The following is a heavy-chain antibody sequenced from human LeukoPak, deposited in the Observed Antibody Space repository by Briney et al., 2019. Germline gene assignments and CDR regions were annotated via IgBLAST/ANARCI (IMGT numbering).Heavy chain of an antibody. Sequence: ASVKVSCKASGYTFTGYYMHWVRQAPGQGLEWMGWINPNSGATNYAQKFQGRVTMTRDTSISTAYMELSGMRSNDTAVYYCARDRLRQAYCYVFDTFDIWGQGTMVTVSS. J-gene: IGHJ3*02. D-gene: IGHD3-10*02. CDR1: GYTFTGYY. V-gene: IGHV1-2*02. CDR2: INPNSGAT. CDR3: ARDRLRQAYCYVFDTFDI.